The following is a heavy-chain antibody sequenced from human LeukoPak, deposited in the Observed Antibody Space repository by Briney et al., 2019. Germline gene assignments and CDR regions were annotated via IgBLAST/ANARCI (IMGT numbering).Heavy chain of an antibody. D-gene: IGHD1-7*01. Sequence: SETLSLTCAVYGGSFSGYYWSWIRQPPGRGLEWIGKINHSGSTNYNPSLKSRVTISVDTSKNQFSLKLSSVTAADTAVYYCARDGETGTTGFDYWGQGTLVTVSS. CDR3: ARDGETGTTGFDY. CDR1: GGSFSGYY. J-gene: IGHJ4*02. CDR2: INHSGST. V-gene: IGHV4-34*01.